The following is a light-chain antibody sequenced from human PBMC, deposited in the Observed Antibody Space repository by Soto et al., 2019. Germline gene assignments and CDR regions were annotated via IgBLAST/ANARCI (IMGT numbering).Light chain of an antibody. CDR1: SSDVGYYNY. J-gene: IGLJ2*01. V-gene: IGLV2-11*01. CDR2: DVT. Sequence: QSALTQPRSVSGSPGQSVTISCTGTSSDVGYYNYVSWYQQHPGKAPKLIIYDVTKRPSGVPDRLSGSKSGNTASLTISGLQAEDEADYYCCSYAGSYTVVFGGGTQLTVL. CDR3: CSYAGSYTVV.